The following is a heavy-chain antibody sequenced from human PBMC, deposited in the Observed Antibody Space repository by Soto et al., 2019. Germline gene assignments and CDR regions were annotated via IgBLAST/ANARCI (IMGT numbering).Heavy chain of an antibody. V-gene: IGHV4-31*03. CDR3: ARVVWSVPSPYHFDC. Sequence: QVQLQESGPGLVKPSQTLSLTCTVSGGSISSGGYFWSWARQHPGKGLEWIGYIYYSGSTSYNPSPKSRVTISVDTSKNQFPLTLSSVTAADTAVYYCARVVWSVPSPYHFDCCGQGTLVTVSS. D-gene: IGHD3-3*01. CDR2: IYYSGST. CDR1: GGSISSGGYF. J-gene: IGHJ4*02.